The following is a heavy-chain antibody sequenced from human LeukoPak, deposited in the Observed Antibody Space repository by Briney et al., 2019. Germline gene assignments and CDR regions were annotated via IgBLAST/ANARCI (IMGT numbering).Heavy chain of an antibody. V-gene: IGHV4-34*01. CDR1: GGSFSTYY. CDR2: INHRGDT. Sequence: SETLSLTCAVYGGSFSTYYWSWIRQSPGKGLEWIAEINHRGDTNYNPSVKSRVTISVDTPKNQFSLKVRSVTAADTAVYYCARGPTISETGYFDYGGQGTLVTVSS. J-gene: IGHJ4*03. D-gene: IGHD1-1*01. CDR3: ARGPTISETGYFDY.